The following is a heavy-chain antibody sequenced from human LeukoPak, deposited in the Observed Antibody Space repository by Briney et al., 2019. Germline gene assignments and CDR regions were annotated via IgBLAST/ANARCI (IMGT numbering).Heavy chain of an antibody. J-gene: IGHJ4*02. D-gene: IGHD3-10*01. Sequence: GESLKISCKGSGYRFASYWIGWVRQMPGKGLERMGVIYPGDSDTRYSPSFQGQVTISADKSINTAYLQWSSLKASDTAMYYCARPEGASGSYYNPFDYWGQGTLVTVSS. V-gene: IGHV5-51*01. CDR3: ARPEGASGSYYNPFDY. CDR1: GYRFASYW. CDR2: IYPGDSDT.